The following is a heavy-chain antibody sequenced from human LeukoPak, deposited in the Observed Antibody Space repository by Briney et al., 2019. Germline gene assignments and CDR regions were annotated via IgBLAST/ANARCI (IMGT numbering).Heavy chain of an antibody. V-gene: IGHV4-38-2*01. CDR3: ARAPHFFDTSGSRYYFDY. J-gene: IGHJ4*02. CDR1: GYSISSNYY. D-gene: IGHD3-22*01. CDR2: MYHSGNT. Sequence: PSETLSLTCAVSGYSISSNYYWGWTRQPPGKGLEWIGNMYHSGNTYYNPSLKSRVTISLDTSKNQFSLKLTSVTAADTAVYYCARAPHFFDTSGSRYYFDYWGQGALVTVSS.